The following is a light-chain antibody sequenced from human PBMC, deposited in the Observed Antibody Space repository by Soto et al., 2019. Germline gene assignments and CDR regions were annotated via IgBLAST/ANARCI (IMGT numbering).Light chain of an antibody. CDR2: GGF. V-gene: IGKV1-39*01. CDR1: QSIRTS. J-gene: IGKJ2*01. Sequence: DLQMTQSPSSLSASVGDRVTITCRASQSIRTSLNWYQQKPGKAPKLLIYGGFSLQSGAPSRFSGSGSGTDFTLTISSLQPEDFAVYYCQQSYSTPPTFGQGTKVEIK. CDR3: QQSYSTPPT.